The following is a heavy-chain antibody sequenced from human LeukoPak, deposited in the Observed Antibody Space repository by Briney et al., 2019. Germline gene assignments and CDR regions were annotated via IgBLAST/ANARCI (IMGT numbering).Heavy chain of an antibody. D-gene: IGHD6-19*01. Sequence: GAALQISYEGAGCGFTSYWIGWGRPQPGKGVEGMGIIYPPDSDPRYTPPFQRHLPISADNSITTASLQWSSLKASDTAMYYCARHGAVADPIDYWGQGTLLPVSS. V-gene: IGHV5-51*01. CDR1: GCGFTSYW. CDR3: ARHGAVADPIDY. CDR2: IYPPDSDP. J-gene: IGHJ4*02.